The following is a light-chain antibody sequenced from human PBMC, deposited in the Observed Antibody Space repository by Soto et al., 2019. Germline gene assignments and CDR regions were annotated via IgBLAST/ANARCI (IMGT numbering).Light chain of an antibody. CDR2: GAS. CDR1: QSVSSSY. CDR3: QHYGSSPT. Sequence: EIVLTQSPGTLSLSPGERATLSCRASQSVSSSYLAWYQQKPGQAPRLLIYGASSRATSIPDRFSGSGSGTDFTLTISRLDHEDFAVYYCQHYGSSPTFGEGTKLEIK. V-gene: IGKV3-20*01. J-gene: IGKJ2*01.